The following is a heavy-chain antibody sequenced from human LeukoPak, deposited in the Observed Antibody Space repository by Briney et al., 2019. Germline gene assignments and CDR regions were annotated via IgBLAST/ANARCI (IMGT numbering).Heavy chain of an antibody. CDR3: ARDRWFDT. Sequence: PSETLSLTCTVSGGSMSRYYWSWIRQAAGKAPEWIGRIYSTGSSDCNPSLQSRVTMSVDTSENQFSLNVSTVTAADTAIYYCARDRWFDTWGQGTLVTVSS. CDR1: GGSMSRYY. V-gene: IGHV4-4*07. CDR2: IYSTGSS. J-gene: IGHJ5*02.